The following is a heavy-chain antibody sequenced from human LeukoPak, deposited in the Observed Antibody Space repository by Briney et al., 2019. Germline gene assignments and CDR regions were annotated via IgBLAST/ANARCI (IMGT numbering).Heavy chain of an antibody. Sequence: ASVKVSCMASGYTFTGYYMHWVRQAPGQGLEWMGWINPNSGGTNYAQKFQGRVTMTRDTSISTAYMELSRLRSDDTAVYYCARVIGSSKMWDYWGQGTLVTVSS. V-gene: IGHV1-2*02. CDR1: GYTFTGYY. CDR3: ARVIGSSKMWDY. CDR2: INPNSGGT. D-gene: IGHD6-6*01. J-gene: IGHJ4*02.